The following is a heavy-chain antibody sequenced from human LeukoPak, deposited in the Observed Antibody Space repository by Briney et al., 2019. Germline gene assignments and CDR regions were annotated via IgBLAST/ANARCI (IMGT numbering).Heavy chain of an antibody. CDR2: TYYRSKWYN. CDR1: GVGVSRSSIA. D-gene: IGHD6-19*01. J-gene: IGHJ6*01. V-gene: IGHV6-1*01. CDR3: ARCYSSGWGYYYGMDV. Sequence: PQTPCPSRAVSGVGVSRSSIAWNWIRQSPSRGLEWLGRTYYRSKWYNDYAVSVKSRITINPDTSKNQFSMQLNSVTPEDTAVYYCARCYSSGWGYYYGMDVRGPVTTVTVSS.